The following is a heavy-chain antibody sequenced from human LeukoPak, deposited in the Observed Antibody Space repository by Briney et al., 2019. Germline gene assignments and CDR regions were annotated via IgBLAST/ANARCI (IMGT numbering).Heavy chain of an antibody. Sequence: SETLSLTCAVYGGSFSGYYWSWIRQPPGKGLEWIGEINHSGSTNYNPSLKSRVTISVDTSKNQFSLKLSSVTAADTAVYYCARDTRYKAAFDIWGQGTMVTVSS. V-gene: IGHV4-34*01. J-gene: IGHJ3*02. CDR3: ARDTRYKAAFDI. CDR2: INHSGST. D-gene: IGHD3-9*01. CDR1: GGSFSGYY.